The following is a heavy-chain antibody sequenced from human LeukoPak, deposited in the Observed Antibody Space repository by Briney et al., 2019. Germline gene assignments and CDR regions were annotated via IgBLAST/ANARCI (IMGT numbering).Heavy chain of an antibody. CDR2: IRSDGGIK. Sequence: GGSLRLSCAASGFTFSSYGMHWVRQAPGKGLEWVTSIRSDGGIKYYAASVKGRFTISKDSSKNTLYLQMNSLRAEDTAVYYCAKDFSGWYNYFDYWGRGTLVTVSS. V-gene: IGHV3-30*02. J-gene: IGHJ4*02. CDR1: GFTFSSYG. D-gene: IGHD6-19*01. CDR3: AKDFSGWYNYFDY.